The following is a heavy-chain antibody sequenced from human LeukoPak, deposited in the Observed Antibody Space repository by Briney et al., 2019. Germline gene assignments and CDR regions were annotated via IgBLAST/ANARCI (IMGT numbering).Heavy chain of an antibody. D-gene: IGHD2-15*01. CDR1: GFTFSSYS. CDR2: ISSSSGTI. CDR3: ASGVVVVAATLAFDY. V-gene: IGHV3-48*01. J-gene: IGHJ4*02. Sequence: GGSLRLSCAASGFTFSSYSMNWVRQAPGKGLEWVSYISSSSGTIYYADSVKGRFTISRDNAKNSLYLQMNSLRAEDTAVYYCASGVVVVAATLAFDYWGQGTLVTVSS.